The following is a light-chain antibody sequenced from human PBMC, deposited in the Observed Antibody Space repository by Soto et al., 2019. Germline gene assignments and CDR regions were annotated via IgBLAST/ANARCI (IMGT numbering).Light chain of an antibody. J-gene: IGKJ1*01. Sequence: EIVMTQSPATLSVFQGERATLSCRASQSVSSNLAWYQQKPGQAPRLLIYGASTRATGIPARFSGSGSGTEFTLTISSLQSEDFAVYYCQQYNNWRTFGQGTKVEIK. V-gene: IGKV3-15*01. CDR3: QQYNNWRT. CDR1: QSVSSN. CDR2: GAS.